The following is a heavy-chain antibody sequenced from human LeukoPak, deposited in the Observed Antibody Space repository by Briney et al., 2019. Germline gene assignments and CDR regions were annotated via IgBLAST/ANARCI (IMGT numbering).Heavy chain of an antibody. V-gene: IGHV1-8*02. CDR2: INPNSGNT. CDR1: GYTFTDYS. CDR3: ARGLREVWFDP. J-gene: IGHJ5*02. D-gene: IGHD3-10*01. Sequence: ASVKVSCKASGYTFTDYSMHWVRQAPGQGLEWMGWINPNSGNTGYAQKFQGRVTMTRNTSISTAYMELSSLRSEDTAVYYCARGLREVWFDPWGQGTLVTVSS.